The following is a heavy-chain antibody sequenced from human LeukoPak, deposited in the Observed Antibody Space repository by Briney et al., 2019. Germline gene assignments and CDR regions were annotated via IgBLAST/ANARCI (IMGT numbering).Heavy chain of an antibody. Sequence: GGSLRLSCAASGFTFSSYAMSRVRQAPGKGLEWVSAISGSGGSTYYADSVKGRFTISRDNSKNTLYLQMNSLRAEDTAVYYCAKDAGSITGTKIYYFDYWGQGTLVTVSS. J-gene: IGHJ4*02. V-gene: IGHV3-23*01. CDR3: AKDAGSITGTKIYYFDY. D-gene: IGHD1-20*01. CDR2: ISGSGGST. CDR1: GFTFSSYA.